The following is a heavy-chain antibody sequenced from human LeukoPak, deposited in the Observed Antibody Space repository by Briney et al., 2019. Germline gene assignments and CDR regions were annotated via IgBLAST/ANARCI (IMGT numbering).Heavy chain of an antibody. CDR1: GFTFDDYA. CDR2: ISWNSGSI. V-gene: IGHV3-9*01. Sequence: GGSLRLSCAASGFTFDDYAMHWVRQAPGKGLEWVSGISWNSGSIGYADSVKGRFTISRDNAKNSLYLQMNSLRAEDTALYYCARDFFTETYAFDIWGQGTMVTVSS. D-gene: IGHD3-3*01. CDR3: ARDFFTETYAFDI. J-gene: IGHJ3*02.